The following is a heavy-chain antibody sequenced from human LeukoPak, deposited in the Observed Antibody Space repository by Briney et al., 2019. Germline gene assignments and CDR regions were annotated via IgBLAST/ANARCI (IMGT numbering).Heavy chain of an antibody. CDR2: IIPIFGTA. Sequence: GSSVKVSCKASGGTFSSYAISWVRQAPGQGLEWMGRIIPIFGTANYAQKFQGRVTITTDESASTAYMELSSLRSEDTAVYYCARNPPYSSGWYYFDYWGQGTLVTVSS. D-gene: IGHD6-19*01. CDR1: GGTFSSYA. J-gene: IGHJ4*02. CDR3: ARNPPYSSGWYYFDY. V-gene: IGHV1-69*05.